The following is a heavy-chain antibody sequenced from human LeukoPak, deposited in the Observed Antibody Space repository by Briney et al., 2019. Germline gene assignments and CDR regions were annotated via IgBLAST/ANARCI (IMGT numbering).Heavy chain of an antibody. V-gene: IGHV3-64*04. CDR3: AKDQYYYDSRYYSYYYGMDV. J-gene: IGHJ6*02. CDR2: VNTNGGAT. D-gene: IGHD3-22*01. CDR1: GFTFSNYP. Sequence: PGGSLRLSCSASGFTFSNYPMHWVRQAPGKGLEYVSVVNTNGGATYYADSVKGRSTISRDNSKNTLYLQMNSLRAEDTAVYYCAKDQYYYDSRYYSYYYGMDVWGQGTTVTVSS.